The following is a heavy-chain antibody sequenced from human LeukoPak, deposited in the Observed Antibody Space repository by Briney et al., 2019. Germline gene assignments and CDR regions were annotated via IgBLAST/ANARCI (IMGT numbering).Heavy chain of an antibody. CDR1: GYTFTGYY. V-gene: IGHV1-2*02. Sequence: ASVTVSFKASGYTFTGYYIHWVRQAPGQGLEWMGWINPNNGGTNYAQKFQGRVTMTRDTSISTAYMELNRLTSDDTAVYYCARDKYTGYETFDYGGQGTPVTVSS. D-gene: IGHD5-12*01. CDR2: INPNNGGT. CDR3: ARDKYTGYETFDY. J-gene: IGHJ4*02.